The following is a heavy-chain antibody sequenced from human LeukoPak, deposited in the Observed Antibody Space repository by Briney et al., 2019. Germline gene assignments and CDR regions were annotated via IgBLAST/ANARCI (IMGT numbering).Heavy chain of an antibody. CDR3: ARDRVLLWFGELFHDAFDI. V-gene: IGHV4-34*01. D-gene: IGHD3-10*01. J-gene: IGHJ3*02. CDR2: INHSGST. Sequence: SETLSLTCAVYGGSFSGYYWSWIRQPPGKGLEWIGEINHSGSTNYNPSLKSRVTISVDTSKNQFSLKLSSVTAADTAVYYCARDRVLLWFGELFHDAFDIWGQGTMVTVSS. CDR1: GGSFSGYY.